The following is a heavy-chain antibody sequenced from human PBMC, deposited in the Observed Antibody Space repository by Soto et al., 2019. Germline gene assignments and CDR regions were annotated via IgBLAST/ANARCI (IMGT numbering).Heavy chain of an antibody. Sequence: PGGSLRLSCVASRFSFSSYEMSWVRQAAGKGLEWVSRVSLTGDRTNYAGSVKGRVTVSRDNFKNTLYLEMDSLRPEDTAIYYCARGGGYCTPTSCAIDSWGRGTPVTVSS. CDR1: RFSFSSYE. D-gene: IGHD2-8*01. CDR3: ARGGGYCTPTSCAIDS. J-gene: IGHJ4*02. CDR2: VSLTGDRT. V-gene: IGHV3-23*01.